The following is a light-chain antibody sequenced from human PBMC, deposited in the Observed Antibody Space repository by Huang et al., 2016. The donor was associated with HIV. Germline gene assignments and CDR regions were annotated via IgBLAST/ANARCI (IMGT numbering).Light chain of an antibody. CDR2: DAS. V-gene: IGKV1-33*01. J-gene: IGKJ2*01. CDR1: QDINNY. Sequence: DIQMTQSPSSLSASVGDRVTITCQASQDINNYLNWYQQKPGKAPKLLIYDASNLETGVPSRFSGTGSGTDFAFTISSVQPEDIATYYCQQYDNLPYTFGQGTKLDTK. CDR3: QQYDNLPYT.